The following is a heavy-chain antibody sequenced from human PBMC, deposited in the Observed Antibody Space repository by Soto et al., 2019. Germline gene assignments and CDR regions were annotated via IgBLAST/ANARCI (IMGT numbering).Heavy chain of an antibody. CDR1: GYTFTSYA. CDR2: INAGNGNT. J-gene: IGHJ6*03. Sequence: ASVKVSCKVSGYTFTSYAMHWVRQAPGQRLEWMGWINAGNGNTKYSQKFQGRVTITRDTSASTAYMELSSLRSEDTAVYYCARARLGYCTNGVCRYYYYYYMDVWGKGTTVTVSS. D-gene: IGHD2-8*01. V-gene: IGHV1-3*01. CDR3: ARARLGYCTNGVCRYYYYYYMDV.